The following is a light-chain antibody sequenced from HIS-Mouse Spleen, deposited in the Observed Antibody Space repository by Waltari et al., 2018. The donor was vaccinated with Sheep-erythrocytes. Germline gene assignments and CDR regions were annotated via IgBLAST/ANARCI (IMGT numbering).Light chain of an antibody. CDR1: SSDVGRYNL. CDR2: EGS. Sequence: QSALTQPASVSGSPGQSTTTSCTGTSSDVGRYNLVSWYQHHPGKAPKLMIYEGSKRPSGVSNRFSGSKSGNTASLTISGLQAEDEADYYCCSYAGSSTPWVFGGGTKLTVL. J-gene: IGLJ3*02. V-gene: IGLV2-23*01. CDR3: CSYAGSSTPWV.